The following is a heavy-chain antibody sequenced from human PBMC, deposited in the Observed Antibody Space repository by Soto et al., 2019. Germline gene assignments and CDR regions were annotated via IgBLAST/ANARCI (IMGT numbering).Heavy chain of an antibody. V-gene: IGHV4-59*01. CDR3: ARVRGSLRYGMDV. J-gene: IGHJ6*02. Sequence: QVQLQESGPGLVKPSETLPLTCTVSGGSISSYYWSWIRQPPGKGLEWIGYIYYSGRTNYNPSLKSRITTSVDTSNNQFSLMLSSVTAADTAVYYCARVRGSLRYGMDVWGQGTTVTVSS. CDR2: IYYSGRT. CDR1: GGSISSYY. D-gene: IGHD3-3*01.